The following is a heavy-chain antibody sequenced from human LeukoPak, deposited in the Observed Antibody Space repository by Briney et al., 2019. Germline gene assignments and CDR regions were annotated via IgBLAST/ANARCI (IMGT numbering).Heavy chain of an antibody. J-gene: IGHJ4*02. D-gene: IGHD6-6*01. CDR2: IGGSGGDT. Sequence: GGSLRLSCAASGFTFSSHAMTWVRQAPREGLEWVSAIGGSGGDTYYADSVKGRFTISRDNSKNTLNLQMNSLRAEDSAVYYCAREEAVRRFGHDYWGQGMLVTVSS. CDR1: GFTFSSHA. V-gene: IGHV3-23*01. CDR3: AREEAVRRFGHDY.